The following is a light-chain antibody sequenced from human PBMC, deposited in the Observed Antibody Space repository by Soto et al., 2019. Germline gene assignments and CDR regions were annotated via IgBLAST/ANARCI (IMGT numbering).Light chain of an antibody. CDR1: SSDVGGYNY. Sequence: QSALTQPASVSGSPGQSIAISCTGTSSDVGGYNYVSWYQQHPGEAPKLMIYDVSNRPSGVSNRFSGSKSGNTASLTISGLQAEDEAEYYFSSYTSSSTRVVGGGTKLTVL. J-gene: IGLJ3*02. V-gene: IGLV2-14*01. CDR2: DVS. CDR3: SSYTSSSTRV.